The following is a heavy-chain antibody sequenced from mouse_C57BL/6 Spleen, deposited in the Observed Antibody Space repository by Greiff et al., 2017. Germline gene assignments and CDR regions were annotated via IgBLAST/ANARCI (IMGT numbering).Heavy chain of an antibody. J-gene: IGHJ1*03. D-gene: IGHD1-1*01. CDR3: ARYGSSWYVDV. V-gene: IGHV1-82*01. Sequence: QVQLQQPGAVLVKPGASVKMSCKASGYAFSSSWMNWVKQRPGTGLEWIGRIYPGDGDTNSNGKFKGKATLTAEKSSSTAYMQLSSLTSEDSAVYFCARYGSSWYVDVWGTGTTGTVSS. CDR2: IYPGDGDT. CDR1: GYAFSSSW.